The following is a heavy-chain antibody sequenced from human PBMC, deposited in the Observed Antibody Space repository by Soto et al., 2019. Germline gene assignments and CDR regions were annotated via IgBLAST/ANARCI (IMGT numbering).Heavy chain of an antibody. CDR3: ARKGHYYDSSGSPLPQYYYYGMDV. J-gene: IGHJ6*02. V-gene: IGHV4-31*03. Sequence: SETLSLTCTVSGGSISSGGYYWSWIRQHPGKGLEWIGYIYYSGSTYYNPSLKSRVTISVDTSKNQFSLKLSSVTAADTAVYYCARKGHYYDSSGSPLPQYYYYGMDVWGQGTTVTVSS. D-gene: IGHD3-22*01. CDR1: GGSISSGGYY. CDR2: IYYSGST.